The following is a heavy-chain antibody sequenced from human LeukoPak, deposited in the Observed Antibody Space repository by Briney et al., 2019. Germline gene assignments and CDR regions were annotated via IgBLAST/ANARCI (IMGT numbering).Heavy chain of an antibody. CDR2: INPNSGGT. D-gene: IGHD6-6*01. Sequence: ASVKVSCKASGYTFTGYYMHWVRQAPGQGLEWMGWINPNSGGTNYAQRFQGRVTMTRDTSISTAYMELSRLRSDDTAVYYCARDGGPRIAARPDDYWGQGTLVTVSS. J-gene: IGHJ4*02. CDR3: ARDGGPRIAARPDDY. V-gene: IGHV1-2*02. CDR1: GYTFTGYY.